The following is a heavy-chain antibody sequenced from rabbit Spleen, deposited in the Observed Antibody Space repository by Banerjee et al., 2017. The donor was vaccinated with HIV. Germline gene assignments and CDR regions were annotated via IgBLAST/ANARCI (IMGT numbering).Heavy chain of an antibody. J-gene: IGHJ4*01. Sequence: QEQLEESGGGLVKPEGSLTLTCTASGFSFSSSYWIYWVRQAPGKGLEWIGCIYTGNSKTYYANWAKGRFTISKTSSTTVTLQMTSLTVADTATYFCARDAGRGDYIDGVFNLWGPGTLVTVS. V-gene: IGHV1S45*01. CDR2: IYTGNSKT. D-gene: IGHD8-1*01. CDR1: GFSFSSSYW. CDR3: ARDAGRGDYIDGVFNL.